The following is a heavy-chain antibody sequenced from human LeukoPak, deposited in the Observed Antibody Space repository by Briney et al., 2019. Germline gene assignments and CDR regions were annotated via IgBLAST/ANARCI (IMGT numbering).Heavy chain of an antibody. CDR2: INHSGST. Sequence: SSETLSLTCAVYGGSFSGYYWSWIRQPPGKGLEWIGEINHSGSTNYNPSLKSRVTISVDTSKNQLSLKLSSVTAADTAVYYCARVGGVLDYWGQGTLVTVPS. J-gene: IGHJ4*02. CDR3: ARVGGVLDY. CDR1: GGSFSGYY. D-gene: IGHD2-8*02. V-gene: IGHV4-34*01.